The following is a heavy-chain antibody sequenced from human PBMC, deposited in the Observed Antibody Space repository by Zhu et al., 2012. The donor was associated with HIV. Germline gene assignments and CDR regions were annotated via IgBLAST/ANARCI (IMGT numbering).Heavy chain of an antibody. V-gene: IGHV3-11*04. Sequence: QVQLVESGGDLVKTGGSLRLSCAAAGFTFSDYYMTWIRQSAEKGLEWVSYINGHVESDYYDYYADSVRGRFSITRDNTKNSLYLYMSNLKVEDTGVYYCARVAGTIKPPYYYYYMDVWGQGTTVTVSS. CDR1: GFTFSDYY. J-gene: IGHJ6*03. CDR2: INGHVESDYYD. CDR3: ARVAGTIKPPYYYYYMDV. D-gene: IGHD4/OR15-4a*01.